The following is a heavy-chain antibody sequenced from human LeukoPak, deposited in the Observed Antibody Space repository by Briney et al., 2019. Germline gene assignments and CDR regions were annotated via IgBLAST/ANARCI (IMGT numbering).Heavy chain of an antibody. D-gene: IGHD2-2*01. V-gene: IGHV1-2*02. Sequence: ASVKVSCKASGYTFTGYYMHWVRQAPGQRLEWMGWINPNSGGTNYAQRFQGRVTMTRDTSISTAYMELSRLRSDDTAVYYCASEYCSSTSCYDAFDIWGQGTMVTVSS. CDR3: ASEYCSSTSCYDAFDI. J-gene: IGHJ3*02. CDR1: GYTFTGYY. CDR2: INPNSGGT.